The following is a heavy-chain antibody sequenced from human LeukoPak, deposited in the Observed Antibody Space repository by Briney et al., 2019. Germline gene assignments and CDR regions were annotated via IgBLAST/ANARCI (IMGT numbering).Heavy chain of an antibody. V-gene: IGHV3-30-3*01. Sequence: GRSLRLSCAASGFTFSSYAMHWVRQAPGKGLEWVAVISYDGSNKYYADSVKGRFTISRDNSKNTLYLQMNSLRAEDTAVYYCASALGSYYSYFDYWGQGTLVTVSS. CDR2: ISYDGSNK. CDR1: GFTFSSYA. D-gene: IGHD1-26*01. J-gene: IGHJ4*02. CDR3: ASALGSYYSYFDY.